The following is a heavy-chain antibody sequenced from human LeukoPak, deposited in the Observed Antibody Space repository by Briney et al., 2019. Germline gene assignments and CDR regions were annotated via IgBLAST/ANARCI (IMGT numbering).Heavy chain of an antibody. CDR1: GFTFSSYS. J-gene: IGHJ3*02. V-gene: IGHV3-21*01. D-gene: IGHD4-11*01. Sequence: GGSLRLSCAASGFTFSSYSMNWVRQAPGKGLELVSSISSSSSYIYYADSVKGRFTISRDNAKNSLYLQMTSLRAEDTAVYYCARGYSNYGYAFDIWGQGTMVTVSS. CDR3: ARGYSNYGYAFDI. CDR2: ISSSSSYI.